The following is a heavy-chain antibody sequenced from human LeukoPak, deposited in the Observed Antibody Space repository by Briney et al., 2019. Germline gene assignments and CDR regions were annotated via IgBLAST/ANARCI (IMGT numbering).Heavy chain of an antibody. Sequence: SETLSLTCAVYGGSFSGYYWSWIRQPPGKGLEWIGEINHSGSTNYNPSFKSRVTISVDTSKNQFSLKLSSVTAADTAVYYCARGLLRDGYIYNWFDPWGQGTLVTVSS. CDR1: GGSFSGYY. CDR3: ARGLLRDGYIYNWFDP. V-gene: IGHV4-34*01. D-gene: IGHD5-24*01. J-gene: IGHJ5*02. CDR2: INHSGST.